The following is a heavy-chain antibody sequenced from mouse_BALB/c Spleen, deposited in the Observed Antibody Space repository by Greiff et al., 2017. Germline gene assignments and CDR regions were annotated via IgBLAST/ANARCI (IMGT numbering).Heavy chain of an antibody. D-gene: IGHD3-1*01. J-gene: IGHJ2*01. CDR1: GFTFSSFG. CDR3: ARGSSGYVGY. CDR2: ISSGSSTI. V-gene: IGHV5-17*02. Sequence: EVQLVESGGGLVQPGGSRKLSCAASGFTFSSFGMHWVRQAPEKGLEWVAYISSGSSTIYYADTVKGRFTISRDNPKNTLFLQMTSLRSEDTAMYYCARGSSGYVGYWGQGTTLTVSS.